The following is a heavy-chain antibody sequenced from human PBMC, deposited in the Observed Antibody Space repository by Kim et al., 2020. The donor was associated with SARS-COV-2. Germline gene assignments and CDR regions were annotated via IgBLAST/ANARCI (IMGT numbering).Heavy chain of an antibody. Sequence: SETLSLTCAVYGGSFSGYYWSWIRQPPGKGLEWIGEINHSGSTNYNPSLKSRVTISVDTSKNQFSLKLSSVTAADTAVYYCARPQKKDYGGNSRYFDLWGRAPWSLSPQ. CDR1: GGSFSGYY. V-gene: IGHV4-34*01. J-gene: IGHJ2*01. CDR3: ARPQKKDYGGNSRYFDL. CDR2: INHSGST. D-gene: IGHD4-17*01.